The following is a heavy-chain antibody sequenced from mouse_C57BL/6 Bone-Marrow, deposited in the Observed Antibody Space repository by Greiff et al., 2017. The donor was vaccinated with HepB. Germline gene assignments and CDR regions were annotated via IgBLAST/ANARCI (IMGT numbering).Heavy chain of an antibody. CDR1: GYAFSSSW. CDR2: IYPGDGDT. D-gene: IGHD3-2*02. J-gene: IGHJ4*01. V-gene: IGHV1-82*01. Sequence: VQLVESGPELVKPGASVKISCKASGYAFSSSWMNWVKQRPGKGLEWIGRIYPGDGDTNYNGKFKGKATLTADKSSSTAYMQLSSLTSEDSAVYFCARTAQALHYYAMDYWGQGTSVTVSS. CDR3: ARTAQALHYYAMDY.